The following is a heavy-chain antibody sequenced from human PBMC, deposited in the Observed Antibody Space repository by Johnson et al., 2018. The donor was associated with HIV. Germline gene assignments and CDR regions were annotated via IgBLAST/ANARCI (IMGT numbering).Heavy chain of an antibody. CDR1: GVTFSSYA. V-gene: IGHV3-30*04. J-gene: IGHJ3*02. Sequence: QMLLVASGGGVVQPGRSLRLSCAASGVTFSSYAMHWVRQAPGKGLEWVAVISYAGSNKYYADSVQGRFTISRDNSKNTLYLQMNSLRAEDTALYYCARVVVVVATVRVGAFDIWGQGTMVIVSS. D-gene: IGHD2-15*01. CDR3: ARVVVVVATVRVGAFDI. CDR2: ISYAGSNK.